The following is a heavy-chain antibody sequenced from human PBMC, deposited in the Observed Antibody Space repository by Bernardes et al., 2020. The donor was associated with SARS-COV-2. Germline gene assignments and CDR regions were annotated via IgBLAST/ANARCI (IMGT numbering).Heavy chain of an antibody. CDR2: IYSTGST. J-gene: IGHJ2*01. D-gene: IGHD4-17*01. V-gene: IGHV4-59*08. CDR3: ARLPVTTFGWHFDL. CDR1: GASMRSNY. Sequence: ETLSLTCTVSGASMRSNYWSWIRQPPGKGLEWIGYIYSTGSTKYNPSLKSRVSISVGTSNKDFSLNLSSVTAADTAVYYCARLPVTTFGWHFDLWGRGTPVTVSS.